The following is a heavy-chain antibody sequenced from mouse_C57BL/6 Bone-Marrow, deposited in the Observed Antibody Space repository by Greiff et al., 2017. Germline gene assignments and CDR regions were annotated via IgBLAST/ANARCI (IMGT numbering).Heavy chain of an antibody. CDR1: GYTFTTYP. V-gene: IGHV1-47*01. Sequence: QVQLKGSGAELVKPGASVKMSCKASGYTFTTYPIEWMKQNHGKSLEWIGNFHPYNDDTKYNEKFKGKATLAVEKSSSTVYLELSRLTSDDSAVYYCARSDYDVTGFAYWGQGTLVTVSA. CDR2: FHPYNDDT. CDR3: ARSDYDVTGFAY. J-gene: IGHJ3*01. D-gene: IGHD2-4*01.